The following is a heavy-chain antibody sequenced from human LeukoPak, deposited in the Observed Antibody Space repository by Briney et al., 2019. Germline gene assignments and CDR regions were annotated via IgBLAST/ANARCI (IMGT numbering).Heavy chain of an antibody. CDR3: TTGRAMVVFDY. D-gene: IGHD5-18*01. Sequence: GVSLGLSCAASGFTFSNAWMSWVRQAPGKGLEWVGRIKSKTDGGTTDYAAPVKGRFTISRDDSKNTLYLQMNSLKTEDTAVYYCTTGRAMVVFDYWGQGTLVTVSS. CDR2: IKSKTDGGTT. V-gene: IGHV3-15*01. CDR1: GFTFSNAW. J-gene: IGHJ4*02.